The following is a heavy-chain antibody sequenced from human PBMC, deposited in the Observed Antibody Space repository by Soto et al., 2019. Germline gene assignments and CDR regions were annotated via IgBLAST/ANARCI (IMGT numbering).Heavy chain of an antibody. V-gene: IGHV4-31*03. J-gene: IGHJ4*02. CDR3: ASSPTDSSGYYGLLPFDY. CDR1: GGSISSGGYY. D-gene: IGHD3-22*01. CDR2: IYYSGST. Sequence: PLETLSLSCTVSGGSISSGGYYWSWIRQHPGKGLEWIGYIYYSGSTYYNPSLKSRVTISVDTSKNQFSLKLSSVTAADTAVYYCASSPTDSSGYYGLLPFDYWGQGTLVTV.